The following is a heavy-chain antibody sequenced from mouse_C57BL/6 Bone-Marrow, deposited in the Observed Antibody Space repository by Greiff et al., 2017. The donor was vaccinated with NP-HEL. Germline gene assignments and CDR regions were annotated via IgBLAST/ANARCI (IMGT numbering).Heavy chain of an antibody. CDR3: ARRDYYGSYLDY. Sequence: EVKLMESGGGLVQPGGSLKLSCAASGFTFSDYYMYWVRQTPEKRLEWVAYISNGGGSTYYPDTVKGRFTISRDNAKNTLYLQMSRLKSEDTAMYYCARRDYYGSYLDYWGQGTTLTVSS. V-gene: IGHV5-12*01. CDR1: GFTFSDYY. D-gene: IGHD1-1*01. J-gene: IGHJ2*01. CDR2: ISNGGGST.